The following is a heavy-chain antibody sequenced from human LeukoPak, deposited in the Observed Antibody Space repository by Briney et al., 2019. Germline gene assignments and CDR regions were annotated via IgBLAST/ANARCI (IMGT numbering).Heavy chain of an antibody. V-gene: IGHV1-24*01. CDR1: GYTLAELS. Sequence: GASVKVSCKVSGYTLAELSMHWVRQAPGKGLEWMGGFDPEDGETIYAQKFQGRVTMTEDTSTDTAYMELSRLRSDDTAVYYCARVRGAYDNFDYWGQGTLVTVSS. CDR3: ARVRGAYDNFDY. CDR2: FDPEDGET. J-gene: IGHJ4*02. D-gene: IGHD3-10*01.